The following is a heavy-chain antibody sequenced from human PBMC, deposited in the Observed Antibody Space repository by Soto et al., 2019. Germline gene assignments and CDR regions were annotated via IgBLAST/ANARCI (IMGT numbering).Heavy chain of an antibody. CDR3: ATRITVFGLLIPPLDP. V-gene: IGHV4-34*01. J-gene: IGHJ5*02. CDR1: GGSVNGYY. CDR2: INHTGGT. Sequence: LTLTCAVYGGSVNGYYWNWIRQPPGKGLEWIGEINHTGGTHYNPSLKSRVTMSVDTSKNQFSLRLSSVTAEDTAIYYCATRITVFGLLIPPLDPWGQGTKVTVYS. D-gene: IGHD3-3*01.